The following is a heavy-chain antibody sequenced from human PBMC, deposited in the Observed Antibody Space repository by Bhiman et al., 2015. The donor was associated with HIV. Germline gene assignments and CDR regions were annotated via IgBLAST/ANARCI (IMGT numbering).Heavy chain of an antibody. Sequence: EVQLVESGGGLVKPGGSLRLSCAASGFTFSSYSMTWVRQAPGKGLEWVSSIISSSRYMYYADSVKGRFTISRDNAKNSLYLQMNSLRAEDTAVYYCAREGPYSSSDGMDVWGQGTTVTVSS. J-gene: IGHJ6*02. CDR1: GFTFSSYS. CDR2: IISSSRYM. D-gene: IGHD6-6*01. V-gene: IGHV3-21*03. CDR3: AREGPYSSSDGMDV.